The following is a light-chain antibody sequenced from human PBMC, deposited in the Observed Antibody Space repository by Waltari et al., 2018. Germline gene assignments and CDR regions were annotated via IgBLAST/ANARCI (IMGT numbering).Light chain of an antibody. CDR1: QSVLYTSDSKNY. Sequence: VMTQSPDSLTVALGERATIHCNSSQSVLYTSDSKNYLAWYQQIPGQPPKLLIYWASIRASGVPDRFSGSGSGTDFTLTISSLQAEDVALYYCQQYYTTPFTFGQGTTLEIK. V-gene: IGKV4-1*01. CDR3: QQYYTTPFT. J-gene: IGKJ2*01. CDR2: WAS.